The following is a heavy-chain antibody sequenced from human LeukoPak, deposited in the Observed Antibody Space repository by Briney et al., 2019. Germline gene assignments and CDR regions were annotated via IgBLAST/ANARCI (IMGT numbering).Heavy chain of an antibody. J-gene: IGHJ4*02. V-gene: IGHV3-23*01. CDR3: AKGTDYYGSGRGLDS. CDR1: GFTFNSYG. Sequence: GGSLRLSCAASGFTFNSYGMSWVRQAPGKGLEWVSAISGSGGSGHSTYYADAVKGRFTIFGDNSKNTLYLHMNSLRAEDTAVYYCAKGTDYYGSGRGLDSWGQGTLVSVSS. CDR2: ISGSGGSGHST. D-gene: IGHD3-10*01.